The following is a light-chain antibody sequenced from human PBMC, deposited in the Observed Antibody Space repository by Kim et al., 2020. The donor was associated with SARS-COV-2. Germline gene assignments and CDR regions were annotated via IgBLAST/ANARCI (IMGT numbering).Light chain of an antibody. J-gene: IGKJ1*01. Sequence: SPGQRATLSCWASQSIGTNLAWYQQNAGHAPRLLIYGASARATGIPARFSGSGSGTEFTLTISSLQSDDSAVYYCHQYKNWPPWTFGQGTKVDIK. V-gene: IGKV3-15*01. CDR2: GAS. CDR1: QSIGTN. CDR3: HQYKNWPPWT.